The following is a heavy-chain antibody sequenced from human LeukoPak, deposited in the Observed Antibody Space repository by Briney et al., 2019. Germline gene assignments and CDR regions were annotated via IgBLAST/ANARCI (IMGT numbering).Heavy chain of an antibody. CDR2: INPSGSST. D-gene: IGHD3-22*01. CDR3: AREPYYDSSGYYYVSYYYYYMDV. J-gene: IGHJ6*03. Sequence: ASVKVSCKASGYTFTSYYMHWVRQAPGQGLEWMGIINPSGSSTSYAQKFQGRVTMTRDMSTSTVYMELSSLRSEDTAVYYCAREPYYDSSGYYYVSYYYYYMDVWGKGTTVTVSS. CDR1: GYTFTSYY. V-gene: IGHV1-46*01.